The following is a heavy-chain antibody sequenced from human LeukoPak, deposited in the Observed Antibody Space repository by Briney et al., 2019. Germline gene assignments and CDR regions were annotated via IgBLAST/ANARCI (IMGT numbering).Heavy chain of an antibody. V-gene: IGHV3-23*01. CDR3: ARLPIVVPAAIGRGDY. CDR2: ISGSGGST. D-gene: IGHD2-2*02. J-gene: IGHJ4*02. CDR1: GFTFSGYA. Sequence: PGGSLRLSCAASGFTFSGYAMSWVRQAPGKGLEWVSAISGSGGSTYYADSVKGRFTISRDNSKNTLYLQMNSLRAEDTAVYYCARLPIVVPAAIGRGDYWGQGTLVTVSS.